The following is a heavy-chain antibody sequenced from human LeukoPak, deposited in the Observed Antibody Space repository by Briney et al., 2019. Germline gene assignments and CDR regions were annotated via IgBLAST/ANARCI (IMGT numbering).Heavy chain of an antibody. V-gene: IGHV1-8*01. J-gene: IGHJ6*02. Sequence: ASVKVSCKASGYTFTSYDINWVRQATGQGLEWMGWMNPNSGNTGYAQKFQGRVTMTRNTSIGTAYMELSSLRSEDTAVYYCARDRGSLYGMDVWGQGTTVTVSS. CDR3: ARDRGSLYGMDV. CDR2: MNPNSGNT. CDR1: GYTFTSYD.